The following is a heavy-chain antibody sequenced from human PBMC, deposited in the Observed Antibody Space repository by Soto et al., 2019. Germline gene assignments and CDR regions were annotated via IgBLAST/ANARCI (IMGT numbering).Heavy chain of an antibody. CDR3: ARTPPV. Sequence: SETLSLTCAVSGGSISSGGYSWSWIRQPPGKGLEWIGYIYHSGSTYYIASLKSRVTISGDRSKNPFSLKPSSVPAADTAVDYFARTPPVWGQGTMVTVS. V-gene: IGHV4-30-2*01. CDR1: GGSISSGGYS. CDR2: IYHSGST. J-gene: IGHJ3*01.